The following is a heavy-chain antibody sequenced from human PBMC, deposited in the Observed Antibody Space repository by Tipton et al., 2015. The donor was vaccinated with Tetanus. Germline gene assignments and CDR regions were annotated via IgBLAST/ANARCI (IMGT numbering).Heavy chain of an antibody. D-gene: IGHD2/OR15-2a*01. J-gene: IGHJ4*02. Sequence: QLVQSGAEKKKPGASVKVSCKTSGYTFTSYDINWVRQATGQGLEWMGWINPDSGNTGSAQNFQGRVTMTRDTSINTAYMELSSRTAEDTAVYYFARGPGREYYTFLYRGQGTLVTVSS. V-gene: IGHV1-8*01. CDR2: INPDSGNT. CDR3: ARGPGREYYTFLY. CDR1: GYTFTSYD.